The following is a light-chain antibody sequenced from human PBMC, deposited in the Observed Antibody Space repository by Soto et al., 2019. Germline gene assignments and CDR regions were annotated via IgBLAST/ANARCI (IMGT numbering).Light chain of an antibody. V-gene: IGKV3-15*01. CDR2: GAS. Sequence: EIVMTQSPATLSVSPGERATLSCRASQSVSSNLAWYQQKPGQAPRLLIYGASTRATGVPARFSVSGSGTEFTLTISSLQSEDFATYYCQQYNNWPPKFGQGTKVEIK. J-gene: IGKJ1*01. CDR1: QSVSSN. CDR3: QQYNNWPPK.